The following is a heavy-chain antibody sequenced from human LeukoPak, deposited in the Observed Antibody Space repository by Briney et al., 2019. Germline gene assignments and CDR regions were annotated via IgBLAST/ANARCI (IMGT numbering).Heavy chain of an antibody. CDR1: GYTFTSYD. CDR3: ARARTDYNFDY. J-gene: IGHJ4*02. V-gene: IGHV1-2*04. Sequence: ASVKVSCKASGYTFTSYDFNWVRQAPGQGLEWMGWINPNSGGTNYAQKFQGWVTMTRDTSISTAYMELSRLRSDDTAVYYCARARTDYNFDYWGQGTLVTVSS. CDR2: INPNSGGT. D-gene: IGHD4-11*01.